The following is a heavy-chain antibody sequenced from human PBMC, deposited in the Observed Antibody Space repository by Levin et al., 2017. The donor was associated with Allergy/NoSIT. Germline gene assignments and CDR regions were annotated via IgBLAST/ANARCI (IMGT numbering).Heavy chain of an antibody. J-gene: IGHJ4*02. CDR1: GFTVNNNY. CDR2: IYGGDNT. Sequence: PGGSLRLSCAASGFTVNNNYMSWVRQAPGKGLEWVSLIYGGDNTFYADSVKGRFTISRDNSKNTLYLEMNSLRAEDTAVYYCARGIVGIIPSDYWGQGALVTVSS. D-gene: IGHD3-3*01. CDR3: ARGIVGIIPSDY. V-gene: IGHV3-66*01.